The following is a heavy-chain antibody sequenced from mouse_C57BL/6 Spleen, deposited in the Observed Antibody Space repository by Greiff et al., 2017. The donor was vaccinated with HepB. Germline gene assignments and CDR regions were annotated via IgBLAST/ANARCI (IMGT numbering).Heavy chain of an antibody. V-gene: IGHV5-9-1*02. J-gene: IGHJ4*01. CDR1: GFTFSSYA. CDR2: ISSGGDYI. CDR3: TRDPFYPPYAMDY. Sequence: EVKVEESGEGLVKPGGSLKLSCAASGFTFSSYAMSWVRQTPEKRLEWVAYISSGGDYIYYADTVKGRFTISRDNARNTLYLQMSSLKSEDTAMYYCTRDPFYPPYAMDYWGQGTSVTVSS.